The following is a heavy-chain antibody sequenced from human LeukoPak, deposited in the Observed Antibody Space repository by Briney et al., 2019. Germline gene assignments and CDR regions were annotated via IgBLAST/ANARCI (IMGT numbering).Heavy chain of an antibody. V-gene: IGHV3-23*01. CDR3: AKELGIAAAGRSNFEN. J-gene: IGHJ4*02. CDR2: ISGSGVTT. Sequence: GGPLRLSCAASGFTFSSYDMIWVRQAPGQGLKWVSIISGSGVTTYYADSVKGRFTISRDNSKNTLYLEMNSLRAEDTAVYYCAKELGIAAAGRSNFENWGQGTLVTVSS. D-gene: IGHD6-13*01. CDR1: GFTFSSYD.